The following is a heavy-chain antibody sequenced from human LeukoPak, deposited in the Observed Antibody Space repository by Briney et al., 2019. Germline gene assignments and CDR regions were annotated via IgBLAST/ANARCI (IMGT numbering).Heavy chain of an antibody. CDR2: IYYSGST. CDR3: ARHHAPGWVVVAANKAFDI. D-gene: IGHD2-15*01. Sequence: SETLSLTCTVSGGSISSYYWSWIRQPPGKGLEWLGYIYYSGSTNYNPSLKSRVTISVDTSKNQFSLKLSSVTAADTAVYYCARHHAPGWVVVAANKAFDIWGQGTMVTVSS. J-gene: IGHJ3*02. CDR1: GGSISSYY. V-gene: IGHV4-59*08.